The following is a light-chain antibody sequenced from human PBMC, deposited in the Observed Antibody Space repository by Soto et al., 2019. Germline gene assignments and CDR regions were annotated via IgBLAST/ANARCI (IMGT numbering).Light chain of an antibody. CDR1: QSAGNF. V-gene: IGKV3D-15*01. J-gene: IGKJ5*01. CDR2: YIS. CDR3: QQHNQWPIT. Sequence: EIVMTQSPAPPSVSPGETASLSCRASQSAGNFLAWYQQKPGQAPRLLIYYISTRATGIPARFSGSGSGTEFTLTINSLQSEDSAVYYCQQHNQWPITFGQGTRLEIK.